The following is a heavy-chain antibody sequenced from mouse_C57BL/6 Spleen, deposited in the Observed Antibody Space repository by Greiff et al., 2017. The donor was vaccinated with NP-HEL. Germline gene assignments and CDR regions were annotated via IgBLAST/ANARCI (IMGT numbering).Heavy chain of an antibody. Sequence: QVQLQQPGAELVRPGSSVKLSCKASGYTFTSYWMHWVKQRPIQGLEWIGNIDPSDSETHYNQKFKDKATLTVDKSSSTAYMQLSSLTSEDSAVYDGARSDTTVVAHYFDYWGQGTTLTVSS. V-gene: IGHV1-52*01. CDR1: GYTFTSYW. CDR3: ARSDTTVVAHYFDY. CDR2: IDPSDSET. J-gene: IGHJ2*01. D-gene: IGHD1-1*01.